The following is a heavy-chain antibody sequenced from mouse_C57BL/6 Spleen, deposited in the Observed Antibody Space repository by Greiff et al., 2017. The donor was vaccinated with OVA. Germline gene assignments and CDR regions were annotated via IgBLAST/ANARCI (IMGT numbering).Heavy chain of an antibody. D-gene: IGHD3-3*01. CDR3: ARTGDPHYFDY. J-gene: IGHJ2*01. CDR2: ISSGGSYT. Sequence: EVQLVESGGDLVKPGGSLKLSCAASGFTFSSYGMSWVRQTPDKRLEWVATISSGGSYTYYPDSVKGRFTISRDNAKNTLYLQMSSLKSEDTAMDYCARTGDPHYFDYWGQGTTLTVSS. V-gene: IGHV5-6*01. CDR1: GFTFSSYG.